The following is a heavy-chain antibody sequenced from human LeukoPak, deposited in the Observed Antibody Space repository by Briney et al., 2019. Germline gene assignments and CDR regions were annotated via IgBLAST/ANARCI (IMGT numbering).Heavy chain of an antibody. Sequence: PGNSLRLSCAASGFTFTTYGMHWVRQAPGKGLEWVAVISYDGSNKYYADSVKGRFTISRDTSKNTLYLQMNSLRAEDTAVYYCVRDIGGGRPPLDSWGQGTLVTVSS. CDR2: ISYDGSNK. CDR1: GFTFTTYG. CDR3: VRDIGGGRPPLDS. V-gene: IGHV3-30*03. J-gene: IGHJ4*02. D-gene: IGHD3-16*01.